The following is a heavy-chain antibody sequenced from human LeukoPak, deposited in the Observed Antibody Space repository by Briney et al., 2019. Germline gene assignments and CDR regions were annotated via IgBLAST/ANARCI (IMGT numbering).Heavy chain of an antibody. Sequence: ASVKVSCKASGHTFTGYYMHWVRQAPGQGLEWMGWINPNSGGTNYAQKFQGRVTMTRDTSISTAYMELSRLRSDDTAVYYCARGNSGYDSAFDYWGQGTLVTVSS. D-gene: IGHD5-12*01. V-gene: IGHV1-2*02. CDR3: ARGNSGYDSAFDY. CDR2: INPNSGGT. J-gene: IGHJ4*02. CDR1: GHTFTGYY.